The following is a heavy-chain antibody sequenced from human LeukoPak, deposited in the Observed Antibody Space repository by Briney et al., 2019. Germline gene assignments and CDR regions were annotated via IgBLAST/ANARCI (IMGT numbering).Heavy chain of an antibody. Sequence: GGSLRLSCAASGFTFSSYAMSWVRQAPGKGLEWVANIKQDGSEKYYVDSVKGRFTISRDNAKNSLYLQMNSLRAEDTAVYYCARVGAVAQPFDYWGQGTLVTVSS. J-gene: IGHJ4*02. V-gene: IGHV3-7*01. CDR2: IKQDGSEK. D-gene: IGHD6-19*01. CDR1: GFTFSSYA. CDR3: ARVGAVAQPFDY.